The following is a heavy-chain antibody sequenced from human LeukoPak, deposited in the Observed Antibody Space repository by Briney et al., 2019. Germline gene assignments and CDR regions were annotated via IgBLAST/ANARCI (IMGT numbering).Heavy chain of an antibody. CDR2: ISGSGGST. CDR1: GFTFSSYG. Sequence: GGTLRLSCAASGFTFSSYGMSWVRQAPGKGLEWVSAISGSGGSTYYADSVKGRFTISRDNAKNSLYLQMNSLRAEDTAVYYCARVVRGVNYYLDYWGQGTLVTVSS. CDR3: ARVVRGVNYYLDY. V-gene: IGHV3-23*01. J-gene: IGHJ4*02. D-gene: IGHD3-10*01.